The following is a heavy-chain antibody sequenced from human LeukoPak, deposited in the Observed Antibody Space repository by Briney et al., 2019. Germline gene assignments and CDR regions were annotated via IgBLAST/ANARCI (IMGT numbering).Heavy chain of an antibody. Sequence: SETLSLTCTVSGGSISSSSYYWSWIRQPAGKGLEWIGRISTSGTTNYSPSLKSRVTISVDTSKTQFSLNLTSVTAADTAVYYCARDNYGDYYDAFDIWGQGTLVTVSS. J-gene: IGHJ3*02. CDR2: ISTSGTT. V-gene: IGHV4-61*02. CDR3: ARDNYGDYYDAFDI. D-gene: IGHD4-17*01. CDR1: GGSISSSSYY.